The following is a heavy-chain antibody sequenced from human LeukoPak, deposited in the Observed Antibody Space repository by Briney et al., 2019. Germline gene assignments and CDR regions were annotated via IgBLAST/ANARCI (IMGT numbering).Heavy chain of an antibody. J-gene: IGHJ4*02. V-gene: IGHV4-4*07. Sequence: SETLSLTCTVSDGSISSYYWSWVRQPAGKGLEWIGRVYTSGESNYNPSLKSRVTISVDTSKNQFSLKLRSVTAADTAVYYCARGDSRQIDYWGQGTLVTVS. D-gene: IGHD6-13*01. CDR2: VYTSGES. CDR3: ARGDSRQIDY. CDR1: DGSISSYY.